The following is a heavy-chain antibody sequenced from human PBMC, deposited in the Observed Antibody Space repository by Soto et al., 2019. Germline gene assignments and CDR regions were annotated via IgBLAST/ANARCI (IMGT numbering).Heavy chain of an antibody. CDR3: SEENKWSGWFPL. CDR2: ISYTGTT. V-gene: IGHV4-61*08. D-gene: IGHD6-19*01. CDR1: GGSVNKEGYF. Sequence: QVQLQESGPGLVKPSETLSLTCTVSGGSVNKEGYFWSWIRQPPGKGLEWIGYISYTGTTDYNPSLKSLVTISVDTSNNQFSLKLSSVTAADTAVYYCSEENKWSGWFPLWGQGTLVTVSS. J-gene: IGHJ4*02.